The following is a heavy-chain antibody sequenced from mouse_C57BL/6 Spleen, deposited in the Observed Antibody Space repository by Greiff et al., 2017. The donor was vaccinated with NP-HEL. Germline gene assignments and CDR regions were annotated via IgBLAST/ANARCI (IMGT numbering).Heavy chain of an antibody. CDR2: ISDGGSYT. CDR1: GFTFSSYA. V-gene: IGHV5-4*01. D-gene: IGHD1-1*01. J-gene: IGHJ4*01. Sequence: EVQLKESGGGLVKPGGSLKLSCAASGFTFSSYAMSWVRQTPEKRLEWVATISDGGSYTYYPDNVKGRFTISRDNAKNNLYLQMSHLKSEDTAMYYCARDYYGSSHEYYAMDYWGQGTSVTVSS. CDR3: ARDYYGSSHEYYAMDY.